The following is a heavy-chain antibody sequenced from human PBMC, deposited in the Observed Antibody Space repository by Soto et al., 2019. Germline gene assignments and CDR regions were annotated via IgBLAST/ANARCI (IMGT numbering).Heavy chain of an antibody. J-gene: IGHJ6*02. Sequence: QTGGSLRLSCAASGFTFSSYEMNWVRQAPGKGLEWVSYISSSGSTIYYADSVKGRFTISGDNAKNSLYLQMNSLRAEDTAVYYCARDRDHQFDFWSGYTNIYYYYGMDVWGQGTTVTVSS. CDR1: GFTFSSYE. D-gene: IGHD3-3*01. CDR3: ARDRDHQFDFWSGYTNIYYYYGMDV. V-gene: IGHV3-48*03. CDR2: ISSSGSTI.